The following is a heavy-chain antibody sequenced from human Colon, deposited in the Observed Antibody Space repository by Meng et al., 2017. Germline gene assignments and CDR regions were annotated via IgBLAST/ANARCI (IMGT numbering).Heavy chain of an antibody. CDR2: TYYRSKWYN. Sequence: QVQLQQSGPGLVKHSQPLSLTCVISGDSVSSNTAAWNWIRQSPSRGLEWLGRTYYRSKWYNEYAVSVKSRMTFNADTSKNQVSLQVNSVTPEDTAVYYCARDHGYSYGLPLAYWGQGLLVTVSS. D-gene: IGHD5-18*01. CDR1: GDSVSSNTAA. J-gene: IGHJ1*01. CDR3: ARDHGYSYGLPLAY. V-gene: IGHV6-1*01.